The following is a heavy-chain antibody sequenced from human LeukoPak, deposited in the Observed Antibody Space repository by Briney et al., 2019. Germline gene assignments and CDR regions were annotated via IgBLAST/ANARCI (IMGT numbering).Heavy chain of an antibody. D-gene: IGHD6-13*01. CDR3: SKGYSSSWYRLFDY. Sequence: PGGSLSLSCAASGFTFCDCAMSWVRQAPGRGLEWVSAISRSGGNTYYADSVKGRFTISRDNSKNTLYLQMNSLRAEDTAVYYCSKGYSSSWYRLFDYWGQGTLVTVSS. J-gene: IGHJ4*02. CDR1: GFTFCDCA. CDR2: ISRSGGNT. V-gene: IGHV3-23*01.